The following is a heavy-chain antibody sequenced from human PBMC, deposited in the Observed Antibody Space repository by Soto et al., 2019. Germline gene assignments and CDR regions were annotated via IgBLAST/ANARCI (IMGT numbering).Heavy chain of an antibody. J-gene: IGHJ6*02. CDR1: GYTLTELS. CDR2: FDPEDGET. D-gene: IGHD2-2*01. Sequence: ASVKVSCKVSGYTLTELSMHWVRQAPGKGLEWMGGFDPEDGETIYAQKFQGRVTMTEDTSTDTAYMELISLRSEDTAVYYCATDMARYCSSTSCYSNGMDVWGQGTTVTVSS. CDR3: ATDMARYCSSTSCYSNGMDV. V-gene: IGHV1-24*01.